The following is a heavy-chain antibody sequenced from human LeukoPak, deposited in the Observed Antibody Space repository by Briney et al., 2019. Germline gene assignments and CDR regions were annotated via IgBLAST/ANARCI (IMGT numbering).Heavy chain of an antibody. CDR3: AKARSNYDSSGYYYHMGAFDI. V-gene: IGHV4-39*01. Sequence: PSETLSLTCTVSGGSISSSSYYWGWIRQPPGKGLEWIGSICYSGSTYYNPSLKGRVTISVDTSKNQFSLKLSSVTAADTAVYYCAKARSNYDSSGYYYHMGAFDIWGQGTMVTVSS. D-gene: IGHD3-22*01. CDR1: GGSISSSSYY. J-gene: IGHJ3*02. CDR2: ICYSGST.